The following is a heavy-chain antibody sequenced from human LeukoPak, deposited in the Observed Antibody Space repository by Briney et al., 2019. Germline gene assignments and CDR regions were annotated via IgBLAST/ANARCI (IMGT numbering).Heavy chain of an antibody. Sequence: PGGSLRLSCAASGFTFSTYAMHWVRQAPGKGLQWVSFISSSSNTIYYADSVKGRFTISRDNAKNSLYLQMNSLRDEDTAVYYCARDIVATHWGQGTLVTVSS. V-gene: IGHV3-48*02. CDR1: GFTFSTYA. CDR2: ISSSSNTI. CDR3: ARDIVATH. J-gene: IGHJ4*02. D-gene: IGHD5-12*01.